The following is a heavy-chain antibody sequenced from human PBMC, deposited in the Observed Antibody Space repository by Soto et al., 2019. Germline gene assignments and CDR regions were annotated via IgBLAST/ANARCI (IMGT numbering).Heavy chain of an antibody. CDR2: ISGSGGST. V-gene: IGHV3-23*01. CDR1: GFTFSSYA. J-gene: IGHJ6*02. CDR3: AKDRLYYYGMDV. Sequence: GGFLRLSCAASGFTFSSYATSWVRQAPGKGLEWVSAISGSGGSTYYADSVKGRFTISRDNSKNTLYLQMNSLRAEDTAVYYCAKDRLYYYGMDVWGQGTTVTVSS.